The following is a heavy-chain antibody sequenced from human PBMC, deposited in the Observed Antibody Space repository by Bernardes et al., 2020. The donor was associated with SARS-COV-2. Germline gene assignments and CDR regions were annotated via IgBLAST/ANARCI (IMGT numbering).Heavy chain of an antibody. V-gene: IGHV3-23*01. CDR3: AKATVEYCSGGSCLSSFDN. CDR1: GFTFSSYA. Sequence: GGSLRLSCVASGFTFSSYAMTWVRQAPGKGLEWVSSISASGGTTHYAKSVKGRFSISRDKPDNTLYLQMSGLRAEDTALYYCAKATVEYCSGGSCLSSFDNWGQGTRVTVS. D-gene: IGHD2-15*01. J-gene: IGHJ4*02. CDR2: ISASGGTT.